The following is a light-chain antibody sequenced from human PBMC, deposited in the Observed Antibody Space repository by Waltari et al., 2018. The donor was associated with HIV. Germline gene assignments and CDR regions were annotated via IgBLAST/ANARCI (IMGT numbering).Light chain of an antibody. CDR3: QSYDSSLSGWV. V-gene: IGLV1-40*01. Sequence: QSVLTQPPSVSGAPGQGVTISCTGGSSNIGAGFDVHWYQQFPATAPKLLIYGSTNRQSGVPDRFAGSKSGTSASLAIVGLQTEDEADYYCQSYDSSLSGWVFGGGTKLTVL. CDR1: SSNIGAGFD. CDR2: GST. J-gene: IGLJ3*02.